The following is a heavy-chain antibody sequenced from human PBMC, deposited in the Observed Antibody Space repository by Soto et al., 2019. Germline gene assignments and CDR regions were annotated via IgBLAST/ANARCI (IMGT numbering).Heavy chain of an antibody. CDR3: ARGAPGGPQYLIPAARGSWFDP. J-gene: IGHJ5*02. CDR1: GGTFGSYA. D-gene: IGHD2-2*01. Sequence: QVQLVQSGAEVKKPGSSVKVSCKASGGTFGSYAISWVRQAPGQGLEWMGGIIPILGTANYAQKFQGRVTITSDESTSTAYMELSSLRSEDTAVYYCARGAPGGPQYLIPAARGSWFDPWGQGTLVTVSS. CDR2: IIPILGTA. V-gene: IGHV1-69*01.